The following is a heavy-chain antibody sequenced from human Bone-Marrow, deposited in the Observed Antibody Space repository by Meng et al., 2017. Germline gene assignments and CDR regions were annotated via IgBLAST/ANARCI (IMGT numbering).Heavy chain of an antibody. V-gene: IGHV1-2*06. D-gene: IGHD6-25*01. J-gene: IGHJ4*02. CDR2: INPKSGDT. CDR3: ARDEDISAAGKLFGDY. Sequence: ASVKVSCKPSGYNFPDYYIHWVRRAPGQGLEWMGRINPKSGDTHYAQKFQARVTMTGDTSISTAYMELSGLRSDDTAMYYCARDEDISAAGKLFGDYWGQGTLGNVS. CDR1: GYNFPDYY.